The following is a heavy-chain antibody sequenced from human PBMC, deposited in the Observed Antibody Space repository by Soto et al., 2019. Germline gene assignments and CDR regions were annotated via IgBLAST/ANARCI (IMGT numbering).Heavy chain of an antibody. CDR2: ISSSGSTI. Sequence: PGGSLRLSCAASGFTFSSYEMNWVRQAPGKGLEWVSYISSSGSTIYYADSVKGRFTISRDNAKNSLYLQMNSLRAEDTAVYYCARRYSGSYGLSFDIWGQGTMVTVS. CDR1: GFTFSSYE. V-gene: IGHV3-48*03. D-gene: IGHD1-26*01. CDR3: ARRYSGSYGLSFDI. J-gene: IGHJ3*02.